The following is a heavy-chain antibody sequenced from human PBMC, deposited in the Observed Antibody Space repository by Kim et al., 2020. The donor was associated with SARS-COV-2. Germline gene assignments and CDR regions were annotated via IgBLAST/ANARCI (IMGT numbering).Heavy chain of an antibody. Sequence: SETLSLTCTVSGGSISSYCYYWGRHRPRPGQGWVWIGSIYYSGSTYDTLSLKSRVTISVDTSKNQFSLKLSCVTAADTAVYYCARQMGITMIVVVISTHFDYWGHGTL. CDR2: IYYSGST. CDR3: ARQMGITMIVVVISTHFDY. CDR1: GGSISSYCYY. J-gene: IGHJ4*01. D-gene: IGHD3-22*01. V-gene: IGHV4-39*01.